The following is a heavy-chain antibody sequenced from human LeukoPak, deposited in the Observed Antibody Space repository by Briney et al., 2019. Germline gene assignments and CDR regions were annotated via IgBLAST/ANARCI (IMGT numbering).Heavy chain of an antibody. Sequence: NPSETLSLTCTVSGGSISSYYWSWIRQPPGKGLEWIGYIYYSGSTNYNPSLKSRVTISVDTSKNQFSLKLSSVTAADTAVYYCARGGVGVKPPVYYFDYWGQGTLVTVSS. CDR2: IYYSGST. D-gene: IGHD1-26*01. CDR1: GGSISSYY. J-gene: IGHJ4*02. CDR3: ARGGVGVKPPVYYFDY. V-gene: IGHV4-59*01.